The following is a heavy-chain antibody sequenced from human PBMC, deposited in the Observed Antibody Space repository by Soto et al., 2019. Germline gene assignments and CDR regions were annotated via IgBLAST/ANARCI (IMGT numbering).Heavy chain of an antibody. CDR2: MSKGGSS. V-gene: IGHV3-30-3*01. CDR1: GFTLSSYT. Sequence: GGSLRLSCAAPGFTLSSYTMHWVRQAPGKGLEWVAVMSKGGSSNYADSVKGRFTISRDISKNTLYLQVNSLRAEDTAVYYCAREVDYSSAYGISSSFDYWGHGTLVTVSS. CDR3: AREVDYSSAYGISSSFDY. J-gene: IGHJ4*01. D-gene: IGHD6-6*01.